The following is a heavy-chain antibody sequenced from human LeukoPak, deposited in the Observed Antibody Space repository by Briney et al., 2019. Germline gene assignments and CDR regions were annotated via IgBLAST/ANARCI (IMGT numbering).Heavy chain of an antibody. V-gene: IGHV3-23*01. CDR1: GFTFSSYG. CDR3: AKDRPSTSWYQGFCDY. J-gene: IGHJ4*02. D-gene: IGHD6-13*01. CDR2: ISDSGGST. Sequence: GGSLRLSCAASGFTFSSYGMGWVRQAPGKWLEWVSAISDSGGSTYYADSVKGRFTISRDNSKNTVSLQMNSLRAEDTAVYYCAKDRPSTSWYQGFCDYWGQGTLVTVSS.